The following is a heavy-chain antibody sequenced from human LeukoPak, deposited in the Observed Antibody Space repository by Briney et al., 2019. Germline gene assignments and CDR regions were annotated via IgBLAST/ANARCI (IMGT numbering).Heavy chain of an antibody. D-gene: IGHD3-22*01. CDR3: ARTQGDYDSSGEFDY. CDR2: INPSGGST. V-gene: IGHV1-46*01. Sequence: ASVKVSCKASGYTFTSYYMHWVRQAPGQGLEWMGIINPSGGSTSYAQKFQGRVTMTRDTSTSTAYMELSSLRSEDTAVYYCARTQGDYDSSGEFDYWGQGTLVTVSS. CDR1: GYTFTSYY. J-gene: IGHJ4*02.